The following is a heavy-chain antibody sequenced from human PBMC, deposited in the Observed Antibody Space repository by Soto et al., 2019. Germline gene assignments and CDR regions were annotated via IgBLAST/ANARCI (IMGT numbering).Heavy chain of an antibody. V-gene: IGHV1-69*01. D-gene: IGHD3-22*01. CDR3: ARGAYYYDSSGYPPVAFYGMDV. CDR1: GGTFSSYA. J-gene: IGHJ6*02. CDR2: IIPIFGTA. Sequence: QVQLVQSGAEVKKPGSSVKVSCKASGGTFSSYAISWVRQAPGQGLEWMGGIIPIFGTANYAQKFQGRVTITADESTSTAYMELSSLRSEDTAVYYCARGAYYYDSSGYPPVAFYGMDVWGQGTTVTVSS.